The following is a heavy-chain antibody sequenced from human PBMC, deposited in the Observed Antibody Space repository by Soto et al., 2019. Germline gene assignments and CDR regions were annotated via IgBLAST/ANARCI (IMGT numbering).Heavy chain of an antibody. CDR3: ARYRREAVAGYTLDN. Sequence: KTSETLSLTCTVSGGSISSNYWTWIRQPPGKGLEWIGYVYNSGSTNYNPSLKSRVTISEDTSKSQFSLKVNSMTAADTAVYYCARYRREAVAGYTLDNWGQGIWVTVSS. CDR1: GGSISSNY. D-gene: IGHD6-13*01. CDR2: VYNSGST. J-gene: IGHJ4*02. V-gene: IGHV4-59*01.